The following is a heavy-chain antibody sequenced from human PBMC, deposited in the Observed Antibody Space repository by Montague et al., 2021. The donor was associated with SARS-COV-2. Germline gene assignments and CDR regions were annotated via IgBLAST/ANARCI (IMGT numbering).Heavy chain of an antibody. J-gene: IGHJ6*02. D-gene: IGHD6-13*01. CDR3: AKVGSSWYHGYYYGMDV. Sequence: SLRLSCAASGFTFSSYAMSWVRQAPGKGLEWVSAISGSGGSTYYXXSLKGRFTIFRDNSKNTLYLQMNSLRAEDTAVYYCAKVGSSWYHGYYYGMDVWGQGTTVTVSS. CDR1: GFTFSSYA. V-gene: IGHV3-23*01. CDR2: ISGSGGST.